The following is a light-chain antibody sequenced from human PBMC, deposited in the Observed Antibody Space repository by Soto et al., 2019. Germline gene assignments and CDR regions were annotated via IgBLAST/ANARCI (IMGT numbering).Light chain of an antibody. J-gene: IGKJ1*01. V-gene: IGKV3-11*01. CDR2: DAS. Sequence: EIVLTQSPATLSLSPGERATLSCRASQSVSTYLAWYRQTPGQAPRLLIYDASNRATGIPARFSGSGSGTDITLTITSLEPEDFAFDYCQQRSAWPRTFGQGTKVEIK. CDR3: QQRSAWPRT. CDR1: QSVSTY.